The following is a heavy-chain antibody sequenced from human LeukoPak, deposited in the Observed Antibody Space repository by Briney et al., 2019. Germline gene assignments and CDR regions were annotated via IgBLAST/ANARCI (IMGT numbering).Heavy chain of an antibody. CDR3: ANSPVYSSGWYYFDY. Sequence: GGSLRLSCAASGFIFSKYWMHWVRQAPGKGLVWVARIHSDGSTTYYADSVKGRFTISRDNSKNTLYLQMNSLRAEDTAVYYCANSPVYSSGWYYFDYWGQGTLVTVSS. CDR1: GFIFSKYW. V-gene: IGHV3-74*01. J-gene: IGHJ4*02. CDR2: IHSDGSTT. D-gene: IGHD6-19*01.